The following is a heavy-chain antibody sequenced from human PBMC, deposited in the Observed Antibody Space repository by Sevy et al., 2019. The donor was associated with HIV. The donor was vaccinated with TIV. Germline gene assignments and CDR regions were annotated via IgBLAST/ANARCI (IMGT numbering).Heavy chain of an antibody. V-gene: IGHV3-15*01. CDR1: GFTFSNAW. J-gene: IGHJ4*02. CDR2: IKSKTDGGTT. CDR3: TTDPLCVAGGSCYSPYYFDY. D-gene: IGHD2-15*01. Sequence: GGSLRLSCAASGFTFSNAWMSWVRQAPGKGLEWVGRIKSKTDGGTTDYAAPVKGRFTIQRDDSKNTLYLQMNSLKTEDTAVYYCTTDPLCVAGGSCYSPYYFDYWGQGTLVTVSS.